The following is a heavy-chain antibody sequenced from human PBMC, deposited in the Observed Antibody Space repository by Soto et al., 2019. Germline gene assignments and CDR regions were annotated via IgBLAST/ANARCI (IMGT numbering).Heavy chain of an antibody. J-gene: IGHJ6*02. CDR2: IYPGDSDT. CDR3: ATGSGGLPLLIYGMDV. D-gene: IGHD2-15*01. V-gene: IGHV5-51*01. CDR1: GYIFTSYW. Sequence: GESLKISCKGSGYIFTSYWIGWVRQRPGKGLEWMGIIYPGDSDTRYSPSFQGQVTISADKSISTAYLQWSSLKASDTAMYYCATGSGGLPLLIYGMDVWGQGTTVTVSS.